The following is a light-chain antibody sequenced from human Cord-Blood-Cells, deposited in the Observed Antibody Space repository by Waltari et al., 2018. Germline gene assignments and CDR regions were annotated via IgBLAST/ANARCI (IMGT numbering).Light chain of an antibody. CDR3: QVWDSSSDWV. V-gene: IGLV3-21*04. J-gene: IGLJ3*02. CDR2: YDS. Sequence: SYVLTQPPSVSVAPGTTARITCGGNNIGSKSVHWYPQKPGQAPVLVIYYDSDRPSGIPERFSGSNSGNTATLTISRVEAGDEADYYCQVWDSSSDWVFGGGTKLTVL. CDR1: NIGSKS.